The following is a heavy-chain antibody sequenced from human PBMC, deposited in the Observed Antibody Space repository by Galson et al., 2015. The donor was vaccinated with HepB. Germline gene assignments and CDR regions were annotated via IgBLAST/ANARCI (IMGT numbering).Heavy chain of an antibody. CDR1: GFTLSNAW. V-gene: IGHV3-15*01. D-gene: IGHD3-22*01. CDR2: IKSKTDGGTT. Sequence: SLRLSCADSGFTLSNAWMSWVRQAPGKGLEWVGRIKSKTDGGTTDYGAPVKGRFNISRDDSKNTLYLQMNSLKTEDTAVYYCTTDLQKYYYDSSGYLDAFDIWGQGTMVTVSS. J-gene: IGHJ3*02. CDR3: TTDLQKYYYDSSGYLDAFDI.